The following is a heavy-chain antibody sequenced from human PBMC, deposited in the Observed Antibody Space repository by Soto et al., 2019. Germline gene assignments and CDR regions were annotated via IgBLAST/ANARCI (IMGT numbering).Heavy chain of an antibody. D-gene: IGHD1-26*01. CDR1: GYTFTSYE. CDR2: ISGYNGNT. V-gene: IGHV1-18*01. CDR3: AKNSGPNWYFDL. J-gene: IGHJ2*01. Sequence: QVQLVQSGAEVKKPGASVKVSCKASGYTFTSYEITWVRQAPGQGLEWMGWISGYNGNTNYAQKFQGRVTMTTETSTSTAYMELSSLSSDDTAMYYCAKNSGPNWYFDLWGRGTLVTVSS.